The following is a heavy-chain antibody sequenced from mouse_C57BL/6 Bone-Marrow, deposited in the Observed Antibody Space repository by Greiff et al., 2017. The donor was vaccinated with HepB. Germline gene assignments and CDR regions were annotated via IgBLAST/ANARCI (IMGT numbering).Heavy chain of an antibody. J-gene: IGHJ4*01. CDR1: GFSLTSYA. V-gene: IGHV2-9-1*01. CDR2: IWTGGGT. D-gene: IGHD2-5*01. CDR3: ARNYWAYSNYNYAMDY. Sequence: VQVVESGPGLVAPSQSLSITCTVSGFSLTSYAISWVRQPPGKGLEWLGVIWTGGGTNYNSALKSRLSISKDNSKSQVFLKMNSLQTDDTARYYCARNYWAYSNYNYAMDYWGQGTSVTVSS.